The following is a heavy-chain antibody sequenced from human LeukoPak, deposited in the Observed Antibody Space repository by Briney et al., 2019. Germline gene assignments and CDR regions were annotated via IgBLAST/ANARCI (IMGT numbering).Heavy chain of an antibody. D-gene: IGHD3-10*01. CDR2: INPNSGGT. CDR1: GYTFTGYY. V-gene: IGHV1-2*06. CDR3: ARVPYYYGSGIFDY. J-gene: IGHJ4*02. Sequence: ASVKVPCKASGYTFTGYYMHWVRQAPGQGLEWMGRINPNSGGTNYAQKFQGRVTMTRDTSISTAYMELSRLRSDDTAVYYCARVPYYYGSGIFDYWGQGTLVTVSS.